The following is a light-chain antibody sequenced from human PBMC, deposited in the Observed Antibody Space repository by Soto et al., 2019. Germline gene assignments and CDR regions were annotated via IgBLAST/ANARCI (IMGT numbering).Light chain of an antibody. J-gene: IGKJ5*01. CDR2: AAS. Sequence: SQMTQSPSSLSASVGDRVIITCRTSQSISSYLNWYQQKPGKAPKLLIYAASSLQSGVPSRFSGSGSGTDFTLTISSLQPEDFATYYCQQSYSTPVTFGQGTRLEI. V-gene: IGKV1-39*01. CDR3: QQSYSTPVT. CDR1: QSISSY.